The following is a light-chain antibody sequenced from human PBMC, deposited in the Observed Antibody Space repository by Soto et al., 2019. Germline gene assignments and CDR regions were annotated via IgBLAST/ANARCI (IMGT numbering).Light chain of an antibody. V-gene: IGKV3-20*01. CDR2: GAS. CDR3: QQYGSSPWT. Sequence: EIVLTQSPGTLSLSPGERATLSCRASQSVSSNFLAWYQQKPGQAPRLLIYGASSRTTDIPDRFSGSGSGTDFTLTISRLEPEDFAVYYCQQYGSSPWTFGQGTKVEIK. CDR1: QSVSSNF. J-gene: IGKJ1*01.